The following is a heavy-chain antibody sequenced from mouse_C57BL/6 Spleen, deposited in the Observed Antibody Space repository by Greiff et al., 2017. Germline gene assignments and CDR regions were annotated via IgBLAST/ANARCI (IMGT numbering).Heavy chain of an antibody. V-gene: IGHV5-6*01. CDR2: ISSGGSYT. Sequence: EVQLVESGGDLVKPGGSLKLSCAASGFTFSSYGMSWVRQTPDKRLEWVATISSGGSYTYYPDSVKGRFTISRDNAKNTLYLQMSSLKSEDTAMYYCARLYDYDAAYFDYWGQGTTLTVSS. CDR3: ARLYDYDAAYFDY. J-gene: IGHJ2*01. D-gene: IGHD2-4*01. CDR1: GFTFSSYG.